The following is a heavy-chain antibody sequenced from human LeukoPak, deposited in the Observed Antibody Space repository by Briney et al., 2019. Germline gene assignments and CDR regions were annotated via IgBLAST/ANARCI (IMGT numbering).Heavy chain of an antibody. D-gene: IGHD6-13*01. Sequence: SETLSLTCTVSGGSISSYYWSWIRQPPGKGLEWIGYIYYSGSTNYNPSLKSRVTISVDTSKNQFSLKLSSVTAADTAVYYCARLTPSSWYFDYWGQGTLVTASS. CDR2: IYYSGST. V-gene: IGHV4-59*01. CDR3: ARLTPSSWYFDY. CDR1: GGSISSYY. J-gene: IGHJ4*02.